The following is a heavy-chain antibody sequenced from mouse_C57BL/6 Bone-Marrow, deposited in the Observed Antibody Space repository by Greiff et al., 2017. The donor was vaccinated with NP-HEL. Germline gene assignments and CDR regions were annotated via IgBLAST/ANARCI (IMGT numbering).Heavy chain of an antibody. CDR3: ARDGPFYYGSSHWYFDV. V-gene: IGHV5-4*01. CDR1: GFTFSSYA. Sequence: EVKLVDSGGGLVKPGGSLKLSCAASGFTFSSYAMSWVRQTPEKRLEWVATISDGGSYTYYPDNVKGRFTISRDNAKNNLYLQMSHLKSEDTAMYYCARDGPFYYGSSHWYFDVWGTGTTVTVSS. CDR2: ISDGGSYT. D-gene: IGHD1-1*01. J-gene: IGHJ1*03.